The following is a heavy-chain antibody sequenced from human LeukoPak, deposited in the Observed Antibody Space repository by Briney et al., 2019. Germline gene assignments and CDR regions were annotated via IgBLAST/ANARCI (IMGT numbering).Heavy chain of an antibody. CDR1: GGSISSYY. CDR3: TRGPGGYYGSGSYADFDY. D-gene: IGHD3-10*01. CDR2: IYTSGST. J-gene: IGHJ4*02. Sequence: NPSETLSLTCTVSGGSISSYYWSWIRQPAGKGLEWIGRIYTSGSTNYNPSLKSRVTMSVDTSKNQFSLKLSSVTAADTAVYYCTRGPGGYYGSGSYADFDYWGQGTLVTVSS. V-gene: IGHV4-4*07.